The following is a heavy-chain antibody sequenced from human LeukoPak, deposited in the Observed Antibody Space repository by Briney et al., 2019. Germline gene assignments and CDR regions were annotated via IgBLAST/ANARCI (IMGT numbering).Heavy chain of an antibody. D-gene: IGHD3-3*01. Sequence: PSETLCLTCTVSGGSISSYYWSWIRQPPGKGLEWIGYIYYSGSTNYNPSLKSRVTISVDTSKNQFSLKLSSVTAADTAVYYCARSRSITIFGSLYWGQGTLVTVSS. CDR1: GGSISSYY. CDR3: ARSRSITIFGSLY. V-gene: IGHV4-59*01. J-gene: IGHJ4*02. CDR2: IYYSGST.